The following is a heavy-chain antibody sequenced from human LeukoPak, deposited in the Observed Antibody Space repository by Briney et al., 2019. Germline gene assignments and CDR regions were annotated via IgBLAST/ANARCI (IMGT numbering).Heavy chain of an antibody. J-gene: IGHJ4*02. D-gene: IGHD3-10*02. CDR3: ASHVGPGGDFDY. V-gene: IGHV4-59*01. CDR2: IFYSGST. Sequence: SETLSLTCTVSGVSISSYYWSWIRQPPGKGLEWIGYIFYSGSTNYNRSLKSRVTISVDTPKNQFSLKLTSVTAADTAVYYCASHVGPGGDFDYWGQGTLVTVSS. CDR1: GVSISSYY.